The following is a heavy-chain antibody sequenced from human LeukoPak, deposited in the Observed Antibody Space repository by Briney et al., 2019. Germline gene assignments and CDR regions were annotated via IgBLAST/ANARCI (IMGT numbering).Heavy chain of an antibody. Sequence: GASVKVSCKASGYTFTGYYMHWVRQAPGQGLEWMGWINPNSGGTNYAQKFQGRVTMTRDTSISTAYMELSRLRSDDTAVYYCARAGSGSYYYYYYMDVWGKGTTVTISS. CDR1: GYTFTGYY. D-gene: IGHD3-10*01. J-gene: IGHJ6*03. CDR2: INPNSGGT. V-gene: IGHV1-2*02. CDR3: ARAGSGSYYYYYYMDV.